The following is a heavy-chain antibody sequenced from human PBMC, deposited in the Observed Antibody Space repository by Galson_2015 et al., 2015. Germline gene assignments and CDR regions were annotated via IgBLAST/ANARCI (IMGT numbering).Heavy chain of an antibody. V-gene: IGHV3-48*03. D-gene: IGHD1-26*01. Sequence: SLRLSCAVSGFTFSSYEMNWVRQAPGEGLEWISYISSSDSTIYYADSVKGRFTVSRDNAKNSLYLQMNSLRAEDTAVYYCAREGVGRYYYYYYMDVWGKGTTVTVSS. J-gene: IGHJ6*03. CDR1: GFTFSSYE. CDR2: ISSSDSTI. CDR3: AREGVGRYYYYYYMDV.